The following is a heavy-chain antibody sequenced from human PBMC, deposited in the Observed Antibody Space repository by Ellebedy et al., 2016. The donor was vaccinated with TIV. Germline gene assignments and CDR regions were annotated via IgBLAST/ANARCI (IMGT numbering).Heavy chain of an antibody. CDR1: GFTFSGYW. Sequence: GGSLRLXXAASGFTFSGYWISWVRQAPGKGLEWVANIKEDGSEKYYVDSVKGRFTISRDNAKNSLYLQMNNLRAEDTAVYYCSKWLVRNYYFDYWGQGTLVTVSS. V-gene: IGHV3-7*05. CDR2: IKEDGSEK. J-gene: IGHJ4*02. CDR3: SKWLVRNYYFDY. D-gene: IGHD6-19*01.